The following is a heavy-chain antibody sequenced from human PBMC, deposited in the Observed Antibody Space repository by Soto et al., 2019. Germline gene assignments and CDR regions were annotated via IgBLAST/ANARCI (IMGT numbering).Heavy chain of an antibody. Sequence: PTETLTLTCTVSGFSLSNARMGVSWIRQPPGKALEWLAHIFSNDEKSYSTSLKSRLTISKDTSKSQVVLTMTNMDPVDTATYYCARIXRAHRYYYAIYYYGMDVWGQGTTVTVSS. D-gene: IGHD3-10*01. CDR3: ARIXRAHRYYYAIYYYGMDV. V-gene: IGHV2-26*01. CDR1: GFSLSNARMG. J-gene: IGHJ6*01. CDR2: IFSNDEK.